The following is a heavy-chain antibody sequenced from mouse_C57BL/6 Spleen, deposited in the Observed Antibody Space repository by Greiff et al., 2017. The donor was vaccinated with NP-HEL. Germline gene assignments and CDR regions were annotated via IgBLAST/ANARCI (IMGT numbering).Heavy chain of an antibody. Sequence: QVQLQQSGPGLVQPSQSLSITCTVSGFSLTSYGVHWVRQSPGKGLEWLGVIWRGGSTDYNAAFISRLSISKDNSKSQVFFKMNSLQADDTARYYCARNYYSFYFDYWGQGTTLTGSS. CDR2: IWRGGST. CDR3: ARNYYSFYFDY. CDR1: GFSLTSYG. V-gene: IGHV2-2*01. J-gene: IGHJ2*01. D-gene: IGHD2-12*01.